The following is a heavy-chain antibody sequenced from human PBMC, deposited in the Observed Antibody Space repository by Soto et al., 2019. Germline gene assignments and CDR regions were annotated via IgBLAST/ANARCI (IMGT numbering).Heavy chain of an antibody. Sequence: SVKVSCKASGGTFSSYAISWVRQAPGQGLEWMGGIIPIFGTANYAQEFQGRVTITADESTSTAYMELSSLRSEDTAVYYCARGPFREAAVCGNYFDYWGQGNLVTVSS. D-gene: IGHD6-13*01. CDR3: ARGPFREAAVCGNYFDY. J-gene: IGHJ4*02. CDR1: GGTFSSYA. CDR2: IIPIFGTA. V-gene: IGHV1-69*13.